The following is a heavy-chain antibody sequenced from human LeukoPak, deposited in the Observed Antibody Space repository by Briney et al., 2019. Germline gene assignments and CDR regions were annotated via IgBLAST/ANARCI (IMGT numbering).Heavy chain of an antibody. Sequence: ASVKVSCKASGYTFTSYGISWVRQAPGQGLEWMGWISAYNGNTNYAQKLQGRVTMTTDTSTSTAYMELRSLRSDDTAVYYCARDRHIVVVTAIQGNWFDPWGQGTLVTVSS. J-gene: IGHJ5*02. CDR3: ARDRHIVVVTAIQGNWFDP. V-gene: IGHV1-18*01. CDR2: ISAYNGNT. D-gene: IGHD2-21*02. CDR1: GYTFTSYG.